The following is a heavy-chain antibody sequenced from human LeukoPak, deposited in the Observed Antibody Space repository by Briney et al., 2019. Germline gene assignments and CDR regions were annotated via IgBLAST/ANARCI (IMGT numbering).Heavy chain of an antibody. J-gene: IGHJ4*02. D-gene: IGHD1-26*01. CDR3: ARDDPYSGSYGGGY. CDR2: ISGSGGST. V-gene: IGHV3-23*01. Sequence: GGSLRLSCAASGFTFSSYAMNWVRQAPGKGLEGVSGISGSGGSTYYAESVKGRFTISRDNAKNSLYLQMNSLRGEDTAVYYCARDDPYSGSYGGGYWGQGTLVTVSS. CDR1: GFTFSSYA.